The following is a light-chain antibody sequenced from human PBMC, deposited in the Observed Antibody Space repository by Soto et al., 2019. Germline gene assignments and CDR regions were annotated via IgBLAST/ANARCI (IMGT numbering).Light chain of an antibody. CDR1: SSNIGAGYD. CDR3: QSYASSLSGVV. J-gene: IGLJ2*01. Sequence: QSVLTQPPSVSGAPGQRVTISCTGSSSNIGAGYDVHWYQQLPGTAPKLIIYGNSNRPSGVPDRFSGSKSGTSASLAITGLQAEDEADYYCQSYASSLSGVVFGGGTKLTVL. CDR2: GNS. V-gene: IGLV1-40*01.